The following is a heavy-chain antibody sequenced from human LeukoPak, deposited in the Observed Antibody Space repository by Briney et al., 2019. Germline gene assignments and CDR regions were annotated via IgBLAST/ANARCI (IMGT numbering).Heavy chain of an antibody. J-gene: IGHJ5*02. D-gene: IGHD3-10*01. CDR1: GFTFSSYG. Sequence: GGSLRLSCAASGFTFSSYGMSWVRQAPGKGLEWVSAISGSGGSTYYADSVKGRFTISRDNSKNTLYLQMNSLRAEDTAVYDCARRIRLLWFGGTYNWFDPWGQGTLVTVSS. CDR2: ISGSGGST. CDR3: ARRIRLLWFGGTYNWFDP. V-gene: IGHV3-23*01.